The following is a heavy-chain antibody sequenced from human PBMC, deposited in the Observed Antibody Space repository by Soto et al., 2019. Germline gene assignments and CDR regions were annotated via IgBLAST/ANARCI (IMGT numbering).Heavy chain of an antibody. CDR3: AKDRPGSSWYTHYGMDV. D-gene: IGHD6-13*01. Sequence: PGGSLRLSCAASGFTFSSYAMSWVRQAPGKGLEWVSAISGSGGSTYYADSVKGRLTISRDNSKNTLYLQMNSLRAEDTAVYYCAKDRPGSSWYTHYGMDVWGQGTTVTVSS. CDR2: ISGSGGST. V-gene: IGHV3-23*01. CDR1: GFTFSSYA. J-gene: IGHJ6*02.